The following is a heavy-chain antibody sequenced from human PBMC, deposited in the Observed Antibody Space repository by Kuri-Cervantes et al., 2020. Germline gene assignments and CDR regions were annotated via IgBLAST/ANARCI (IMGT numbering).Heavy chain of an antibody. D-gene: IGHD3-22*01. V-gene: IGHV1-18*01. CDR1: GYTFTSYG. CDR3: AKEGYCYDSSGYYYGNY. Sequence: ASVKVSCKASGYTFTSYGISWVRQAPGQGLEWMGWISAYNGNTNYAQKLQGRVTMTTDTSTSTAYMELRSLRAEDTALYYCAKEGYCYDSSGYYYGNYWGQGTLVTVPQ. J-gene: IGHJ4*02. CDR2: ISAYNGNT.